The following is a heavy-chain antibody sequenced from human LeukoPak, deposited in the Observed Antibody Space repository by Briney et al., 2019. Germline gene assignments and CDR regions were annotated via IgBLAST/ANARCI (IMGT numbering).Heavy chain of an antibody. CDR3: ARHYSSSSHPDY. D-gene: IGHD6-6*01. Sequence: SETLSLTCTVSGGSISSYYWSWIRQPPGEGLEWIGYIYYSGSTNYNPSLKSRVTISVDTSKNQFSLKLSSVTAADTAVYYCARHYSSSSHPDYWGQGTLVTVSS. CDR2: IYYSGST. CDR1: GGSISSYY. J-gene: IGHJ4*02. V-gene: IGHV4-59*08.